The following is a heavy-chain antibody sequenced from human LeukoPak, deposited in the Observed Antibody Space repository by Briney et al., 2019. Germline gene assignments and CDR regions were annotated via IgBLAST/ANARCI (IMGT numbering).Heavy chain of an antibody. CDR3: ARTPEWEPNDAFDI. V-gene: IGHV3-30-3*01. Sequence: PGGSLRLSCAASGFTFSSYAMHWVRQAPGKGLEWVAVISYDGSNKYYADSVKGRFTISRDNSKNTLYLQMNSLRAEDTAVYYCARTPEWEPNDAFDIWGQGTMVTVSS. J-gene: IGHJ3*02. D-gene: IGHD1-26*01. CDR1: GFTFSSYA. CDR2: ISYDGSNK.